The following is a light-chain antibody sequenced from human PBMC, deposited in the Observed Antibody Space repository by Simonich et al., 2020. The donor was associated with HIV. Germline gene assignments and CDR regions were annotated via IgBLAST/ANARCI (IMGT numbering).Light chain of an antibody. J-gene: IGKJ3*01. CDR1: QSVNSN. V-gene: IGKV3-15*01. Sequence: EIVMTQSPGTLSVSPGERATLSCRASQSVNSNLAGYQQKPGQAPRLLIYGASTRATGIPARFSGSESGTEFTLTISSLQSEDFAVYYCQQYYRTPGTFGPGTKVDIK. CDR3: QQYYRTPGT. CDR2: GAS.